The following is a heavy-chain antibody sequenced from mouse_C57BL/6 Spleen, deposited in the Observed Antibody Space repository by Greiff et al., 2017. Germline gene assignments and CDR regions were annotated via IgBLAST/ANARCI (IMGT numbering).Heavy chain of an antibody. CDR1: GFTFSSYA. J-gene: IGHJ2*01. Sequence: EVNVVESGGGLVKPGGSLKLSCAASGFTFSSYAMSWVRQTPEKRLEWVATISDGGSYTYYPDNVKGRFTISRDNAKNNLYLQMSHLKSEDTAMYYCARDYYGSSGRNYFDYWGQGTTLTVSS. CDR2: ISDGGSYT. CDR3: ARDYYGSSGRNYFDY. V-gene: IGHV5-4*01. D-gene: IGHD1-1*01.